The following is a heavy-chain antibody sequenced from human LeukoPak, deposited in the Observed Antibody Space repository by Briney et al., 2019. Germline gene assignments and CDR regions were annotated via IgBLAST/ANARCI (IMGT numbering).Heavy chain of an antibody. CDR1: GYTFTGYF. D-gene: IGHD1-26*01. J-gene: IGHJ4*02. CDR3: ARRGSSVGGSYYSFDY. CDR2: INPNSGGA. Sequence: AAVKVSCKASGYTFTGYFMHWVRQPPAQGREWMGSINPNSGGANYAQKFRVSVTMNSDTYISTAYMELSRLRDKDTAVYYCARRGSSVGGSYYSFDYWGQGTLVTVSS. V-gene: IGHV1-2*02.